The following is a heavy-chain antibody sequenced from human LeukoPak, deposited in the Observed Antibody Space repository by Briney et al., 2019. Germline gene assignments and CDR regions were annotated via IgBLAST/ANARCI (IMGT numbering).Heavy chain of an antibody. D-gene: IGHD3-9*01. CDR1: KFTFSTYS. Sequence: GGSLRLSCVASKFTFSTYSMTWVRQAPGKGLEWVSSVSSSGSLSYADSVKGRFTISRDNAKDSLYLQMNSLRAEDTAVYYCAKGYDNFDNSYYYMDVWGKGTTVTVSS. CDR2: VSSSGSL. J-gene: IGHJ6*03. V-gene: IGHV3-21*04. CDR3: AKGYDNFDNSYYYMDV.